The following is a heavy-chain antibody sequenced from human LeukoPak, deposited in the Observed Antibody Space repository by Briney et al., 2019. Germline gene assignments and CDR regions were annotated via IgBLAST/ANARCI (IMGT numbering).Heavy chain of an antibody. Sequence: GGSLRLSCAASGFTFSSYAMSWVRQAPGKGLEWVSAISGSGGSTYYADSVKGRFTISRDNSKNTLYLQMNSLRAEDTAVYYCTFMVVAATVAFDYWGQGTLVTVSS. J-gene: IGHJ4*02. CDR1: GFTFSSYA. V-gene: IGHV3-23*01. D-gene: IGHD2-15*01. CDR3: TFMVVAATVAFDY. CDR2: ISGSGGST.